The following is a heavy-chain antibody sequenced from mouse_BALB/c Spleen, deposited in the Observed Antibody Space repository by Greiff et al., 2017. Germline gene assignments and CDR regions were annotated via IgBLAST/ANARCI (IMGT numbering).Heavy chain of an antibody. CDR3: TSIYYGPGWFAY. J-gene: IGHJ3*01. Sequence: EVMLVESGGGLVQPGGSMKLSCVASGFTFSNYWMNWVRQSPEKGLEWVAEIRLKSNNYATHYAESVKGRFTISRDDSKSSVYLQMNNLRAEDTGIYYCTSIYYGPGWFAYWGQGTLVTVSA. CDR2: IRLKSNNYAT. D-gene: IGHD2-1*01. V-gene: IGHV6-6*02. CDR1: GFTFSNYW.